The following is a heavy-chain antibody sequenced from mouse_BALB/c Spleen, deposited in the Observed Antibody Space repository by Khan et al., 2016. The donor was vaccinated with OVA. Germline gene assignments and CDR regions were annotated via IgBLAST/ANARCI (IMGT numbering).Heavy chain of an antibody. CDR2: ISDGGRYT. CDR3: ARGNYGDPIAH. CDR1: GFTFSDFY. Sequence: EVELVESGGGLVKPGGSLKLSCAASGFTFSDFYMYWVRQTPEKRLEWVATISDGGRYTYYLDNVKGRCTISRDNTKNNLHLQLSSLKSEATAMYSGARGNYGDPIAHWGHGTLVTVS. J-gene: IGHJ3*01. D-gene: IGHD2-13*01. V-gene: IGHV5-4*02.